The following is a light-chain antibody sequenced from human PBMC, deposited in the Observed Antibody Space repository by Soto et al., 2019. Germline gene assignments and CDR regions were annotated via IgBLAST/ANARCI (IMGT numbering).Light chain of an antibody. CDR1: SSDVGGYNY. CDR2: AVS. V-gene: IGLV2-14*01. J-gene: IGLJ1*01. Sequence: QSVLTQPASVSGSPGQSITISCTGTSSDVGGYNYVSWYQQHPGKAPKLMIYAVSNRPSGVSNRFSGSKSGNTATLTISGLQAGDEADYYCCSYTVSGTYVFGTGTKVTV. CDR3: CSYTVSGTYV.